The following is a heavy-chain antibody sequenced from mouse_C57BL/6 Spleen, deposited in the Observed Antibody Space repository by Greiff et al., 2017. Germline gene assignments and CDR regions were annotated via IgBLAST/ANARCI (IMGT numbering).Heavy chain of an antibody. D-gene: IGHD2-4*01. CDR1: GYTFTSYW. CDR3: ARRAYDYDANYAMDY. J-gene: IGHJ4*01. V-gene: IGHV1-50*01. Sequence: QVQLQQSGAELVKPGASVKLSCKASGYTFTSYWMQWVKQRPGQGLEWIGEIDPSDSYTNYNQKFKGKATLTVDTSSSTAYMQLSSLTSEDSAVYYCARRAYDYDANYAMDYWGQGTSVTVSS. CDR2: IDPSDSYT.